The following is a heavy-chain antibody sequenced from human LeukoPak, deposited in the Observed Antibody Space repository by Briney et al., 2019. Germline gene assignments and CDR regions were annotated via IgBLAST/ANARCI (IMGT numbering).Heavy chain of an antibody. V-gene: IGHV3-48*01. CDR3: ARDRSTMIASLDY. CDR2: ITSSSNMI. D-gene: IGHD3-22*01. CDR1: GFTFRDYS. J-gene: IGHJ4*02. Sequence: GGSLRLSCAASGFTFRDYSMNWVRQAPGKGLEWISYITSSSNMISYADSVKGRFTIPRDNAKKSLYLQMSSLRAEDTAMYYCARDRSTMIASLDYWGQGAQVTVSS.